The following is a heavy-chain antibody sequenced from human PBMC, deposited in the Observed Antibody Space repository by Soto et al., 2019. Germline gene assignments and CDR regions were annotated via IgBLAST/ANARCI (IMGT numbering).Heavy chain of an antibody. J-gene: IGHJ6*03. CDR2: ISGSGGST. CDR3: AKDTLLWFGELSPRPKNYYMDV. V-gene: IGHV3-23*01. D-gene: IGHD3-10*01. Sequence: GGSLRLSCAASGFTFSSYAMSWVRQAPGKGLEWVSAISGSGGSTYYADSVKGRFTISRDNSKNTLYLQMNSLRAEDTAVYYCAKDTLLWFGELSPRPKNYYMDVWGKGTTVTVSS. CDR1: GFTFSSYA.